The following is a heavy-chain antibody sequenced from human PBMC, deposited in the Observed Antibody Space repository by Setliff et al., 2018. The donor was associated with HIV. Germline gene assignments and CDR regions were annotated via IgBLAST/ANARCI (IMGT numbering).Heavy chain of an antibody. J-gene: IGHJ4*02. CDR1: GGSISRGSYS. D-gene: IGHD6-19*01. CDR3: ARLRQWLAFFDS. V-gene: IGHV4-39*01. Sequence: ASETLSLTCTVSGGSISRGSYSWGWIRQPPGKGLEWIGSISYTGITNYNPPLKSRVTISVDTSQNQFSLRLTSVTAADTAAYYCARLRQWLAFFDSWGQGTLVTVSS. CDR2: ISYTGIT.